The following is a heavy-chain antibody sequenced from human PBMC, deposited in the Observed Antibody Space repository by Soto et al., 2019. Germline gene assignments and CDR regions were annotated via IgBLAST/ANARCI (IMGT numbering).Heavy chain of an antibody. D-gene: IGHD3-3*01. V-gene: IGHV3-30-3*01. CDR1: EFTFSTYP. Sequence: WSLRLSCAASEFTFSTYPMHWVRQAPGKXLEWVAVISHDEGNKYYGDSMKGRFTISRDNSKNTLYLQMNSLRGDDTAVYYCARGASDFWGGYPEIHFFDSWGQGTLVTVSS. CDR3: ARGASDFWGGYPEIHFFDS. J-gene: IGHJ4*02. CDR2: ISHDEGNK.